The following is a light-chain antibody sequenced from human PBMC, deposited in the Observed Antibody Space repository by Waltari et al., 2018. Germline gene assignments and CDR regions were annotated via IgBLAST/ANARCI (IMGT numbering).Light chain of an antibody. J-gene: IGLJ3*02. V-gene: IGLV1-40*01. CDR2: GNN. CDR1: SSNIGAGYD. CDR3: QSYDSSLSDSGV. Sequence: QSILTQPPSVSGAPGPKVTISCTGSSSNIGAGYDVHWYQQLPGAAPKLIIYGNNNRPSGVPDRFSGSKSGTSASLDITGLQTEDEADYYCQSYDSSLSDSGVFGGGTKVTVL.